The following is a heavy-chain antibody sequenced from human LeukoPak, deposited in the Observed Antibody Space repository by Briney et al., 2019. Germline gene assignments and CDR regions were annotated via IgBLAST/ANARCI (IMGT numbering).Heavy chain of an antibody. D-gene: IGHD1-7*01. CDR2: ISSSSSYI. V-gene: IGHV3-21*01. CDR3: ARGPGVALRTIAEYFQH. J-gene: IGHJ1*01. Sequence: GGSLRLSCAASGFTFSSYSMNWVRQAPGKGLEWVSSISSSSSYIYYADSVKGRLTISRDNAKNSLYLQMNSLRAEDTAVYYCARGPGVALRTIAEYFQHWGQGTLVTVSS. CDR1: GFTFSSYS.